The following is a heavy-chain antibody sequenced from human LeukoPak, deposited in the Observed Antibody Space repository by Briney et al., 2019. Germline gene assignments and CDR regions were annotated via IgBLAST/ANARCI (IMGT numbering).Heavy chain of an antibody. CDR1: GFTFSSYA. V-gene: IGHV3-23*01. Sequence: GGSLRLSCAASGFTFSSYAMSWVRQAPGKGLEWVSAISGSGGSTYYADSVKGRFTIPRDNSKNTLYLQMNSLRAEDTAVYYCAKHPTYYYDSSGYYGYFDYWGQGTLVTVSS. J-gene: IGHJ4*02. CDR2: ISGSGGST. D-gene: IGHD3-22*01. CDR3: AKHPTYYYDSSGYYGYFDY.